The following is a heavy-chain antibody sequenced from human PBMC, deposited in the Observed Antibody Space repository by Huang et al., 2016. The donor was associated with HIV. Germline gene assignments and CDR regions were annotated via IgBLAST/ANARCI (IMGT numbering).Heavy chain of an antibody. CDR1: GGSIRSDTDL. D-gene: IGHD6-13*01. J-gene: IGHJ3*02. CDR2: IYSSGNT. CDR3: ARVAAPLFYDAFDI. Sequence: QLQLQESGPGLVKPSETLSLTCSVSGGSIRSDTDLWGWSRQPPGKGLEWIGLIYSSGNTYYNPSLKSRVTITLDTSKNHFSLRLSSVTAADTAVYFCARVAAPLFYDAFDIWGQGTVVTVSS. V-gene: IGHV4-39*02.